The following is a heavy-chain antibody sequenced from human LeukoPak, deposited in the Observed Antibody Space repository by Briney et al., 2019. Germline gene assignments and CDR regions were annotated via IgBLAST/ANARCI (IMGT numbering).Heavy chain of an antibody. CDR2: IRPMNSDV. D-gene: IGHD4-17*01. Sequence: GESLKISCKGSGYNFNTYWVARVRQLPGKGLEWMGIIRPMNSDVRYSPSFQGQVTISADRSINTAYLQWSSLTASDTAMYYCARNPFPASYGDGDYWGQGTLVTVSS. J-gene: IGHJ4*02. CDR3: ARNPFPASYGDGDY. CDR1: GYNFNTYW. V-gene: IGHV5-51*01.